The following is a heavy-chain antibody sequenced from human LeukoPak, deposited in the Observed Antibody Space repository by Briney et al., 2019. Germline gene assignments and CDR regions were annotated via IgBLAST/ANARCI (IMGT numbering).Heavy chain of an antibody. J-gene: IGHJ4*02. D-gene: IGHD3-10*01. CDR2: ISSSSSYI. Sequence: GGSLRLSCAASGFTFSSYSMNWVRQAPGKGLEWVSSISSSSSYIYYADSVKGRFTISRDNAKNSLYLQMNSLRAEDTAVYYCARIVLLGYGSGTRGDYWGQGTLVTVSS. CDR1: GFTFSSYS. V-gene: IGHV3-21*01. CDR3: ARIVLLGYGSGTRGDY.